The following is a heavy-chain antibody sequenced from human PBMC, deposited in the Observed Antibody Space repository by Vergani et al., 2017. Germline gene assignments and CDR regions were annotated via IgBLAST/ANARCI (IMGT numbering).Heavy chain of an antibody. D-gene: IGHD5-12*01. CDR1: GFTFSSYA. CDR3: AKANPRNSGYDYLYYYHAMDV. V-gene: IGHV3-23*01. Sequence: EVQLLESGGGLVQPGGSLRLSCAASGFTFSSYAMSWVRQAPGKGLEWVSAISGGGTTTYYADSVKGRFTISRDSSKNTLYLQMNSLSAGDTAVYYCAKANPRNSGYDYLYYYHAMDVWGQGTTVTVSS. J-gene: IGHJ6*02. CDR2: ISGGGTTT.